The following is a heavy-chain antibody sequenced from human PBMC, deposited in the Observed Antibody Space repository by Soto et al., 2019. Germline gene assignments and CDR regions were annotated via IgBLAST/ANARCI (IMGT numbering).Heavy chain of an antibody. CDR3: AAYPYYSDSSGSNNWFDP. CDR2: IVVGSGNT. D-gene: IGHD3-22*01. CDR1: GFTFTSSA. Sequence: SVKVSCKASGFTFTSSAMQWVRQARGQRLEWIGWIVVGSGNTNYAQKFQERVTITRDMSTSTAYMELSSLRSEDTAVYYCAAYPYYSDSSGSNNWFDPWGQATLVTLSS. V-gene: IGHV1-58*02. J-gene: IGHJ5*02.